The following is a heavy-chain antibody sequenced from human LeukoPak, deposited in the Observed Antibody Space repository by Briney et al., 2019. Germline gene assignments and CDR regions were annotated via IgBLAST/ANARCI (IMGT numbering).Heavy chain of an antibody. J-gene: IGHJ4*02. D-gene: IGHD5-12*01. CDR2: IYHSGST. V-gene: IGHV4-38-2*02. CDR3: ARENRGFEEY. CDR1: GGSLSSYY. Sequence: PSETLSLTCTVSGGSLSSYYWGWIRQPPGKGLEWIGSIYHSGSTYYNPSLKSRVTISVDTSKNQFSLKLSSVTAADTAVYYCARENRGFEEYWGQGTLVTVSS.